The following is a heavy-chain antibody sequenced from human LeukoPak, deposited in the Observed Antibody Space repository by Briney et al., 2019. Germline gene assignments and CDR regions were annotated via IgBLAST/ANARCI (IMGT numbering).Heavy chain of an antibody. J-gene: IGHJ1*01. CDR3: ARDNLAPSGVKYFHL. D-gene: IGHD2-15*01. CDR1: GYTFTSYD. Sequence: ASVKVSCKASGYTFTSYDINWVRQATGQGLEWMGWMNPNSGNTGYAQKFQGRVTMTRNTSISTAYMEQSSLTSEDTALYYCARDNLAPSGVKYFHLWGPGTLVTVSS. CDR2: MNPNSGNT. V-gene: IGHV1-8*01.